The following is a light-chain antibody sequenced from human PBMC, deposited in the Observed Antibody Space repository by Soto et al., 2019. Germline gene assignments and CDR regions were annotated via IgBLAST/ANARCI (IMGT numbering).Light chain of an antibody. Sequence: EIVLTQSPATLSLSPGERATLSCRASQSVKNYLAWYQHKPGQAPRLLIYDASNRATGIPARFSGSGSGTDFTLTISSLEPEDSAVYYCQQRSNWPPVTFGGGTKVEIK. CDR2: DAS. CDR3: QQRSNWPPVT. CDR1: QSVKNY. V-gene: IGKV3-11*01. J-gene: IGKJ4*01.